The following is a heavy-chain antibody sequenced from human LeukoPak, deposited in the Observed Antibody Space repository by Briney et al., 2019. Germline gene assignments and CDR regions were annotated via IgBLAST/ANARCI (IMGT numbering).Heavy chain of an antibody. D-gene: IGHD3-16*01. J-gene: IGHJ4*02. CDR1: GFTFSSYA. V-gene: IGHV3-23*01. Sequence: GGSLRLSCAASGFTFSSYAMSWVRQAPGKGLEWVSAISGSGGSTYYADSVKGRFTISGDNSRDTLYLQMNSLRAEDTAVYYCAKGYYDYVWGSYYFDYWGQGTLVTVSS. CDR2: ISGSGGST. CDR3: AKGYYDYVWGSYYFDY.